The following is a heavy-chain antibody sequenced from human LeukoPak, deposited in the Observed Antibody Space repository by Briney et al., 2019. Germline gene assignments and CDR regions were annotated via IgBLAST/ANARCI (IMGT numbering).Heavy chain of an antibody. CDR3: ARDRTNYSGSGSSLDY. J-gene: IGHJ4*02. V-gene: IGHV4-30-4*01. Sequence: SQTLSLTCTVSGGSISSGDYYWSWIRQPPGKGLEWIGYIYYSGSTYYNPSLKSRVTISVDTSKNQFSLKLSSVTAADTAVYYCARDRTNYSGSGSSLDYWGQGTLVTVSS. CDR1: GGSISSGDYY. D-gene: IGHD3-10*01. CDR2: IYYSGST.